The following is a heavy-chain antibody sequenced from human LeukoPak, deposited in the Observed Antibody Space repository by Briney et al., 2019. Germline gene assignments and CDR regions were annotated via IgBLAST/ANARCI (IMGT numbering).Heavy chain of an antibody. D-gene: IGHD2-2*01. V-gene: IGHV1-8*01. CDR3: ARGRVVPAALIYYYYYMDV. J-gene: IGHJ6*03. Sequence: ASVKVSCKASGYTFTRYDINWVRQATGQGLEWMGWMNPNSGNTGYAQKFQGRVTMTMNTSISTAYMELSSLRSEDTAVYYCARGRVVPAALIYYYYYMDVWGKGTTVTVSS. CDR1: GYTFTRYD. CDR2: MNPNSGNT.